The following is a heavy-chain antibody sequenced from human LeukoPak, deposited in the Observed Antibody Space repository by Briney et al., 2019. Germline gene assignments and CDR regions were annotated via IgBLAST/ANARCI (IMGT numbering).Heavy chain of an antibody. J-gene: IGHJ6*03. V-gene: IGHV4-38-2*02. Sequence: SETLSLTCAVSGYSISSGYYWGWIRQPPGKGLEWIGSTYRSGSTYYNPSLKSRVTISVDTSKNQFSLKLSSVTAADTAVYYCAREIYCSSTSCQGYYYMDVWGKGTTVTVSS. CDR1: GYSISSGYY. CDR2: TYRSGST. D-gene: IGHD2-2*01. CDR3: AREIYCSSTSCQGYYYMDV.